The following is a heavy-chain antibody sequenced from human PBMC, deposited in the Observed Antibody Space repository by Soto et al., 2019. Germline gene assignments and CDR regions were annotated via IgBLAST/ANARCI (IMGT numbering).Heavy chain of an antibody. Sequence: QVQLQESGPGLVKPSQTLSLTCTVSGGSISSGGYYWSWIRQHPGKGLEWIGYIYYSGSTYHNPSLKSRVTISVDTSKNQFSLKLSSVTAADTAVYYCARDRCGGGSCYEWGFDLWGRGTLGTVSS. CDR1: GGSISSGGYY. D-gene: IGHD2-15*01. V-gene: IGHV4-31*03. CDR2: IYYSGST. CDR3: ARDRCGGGSCYEWGFDL. J-gene: IGHJ2*01.